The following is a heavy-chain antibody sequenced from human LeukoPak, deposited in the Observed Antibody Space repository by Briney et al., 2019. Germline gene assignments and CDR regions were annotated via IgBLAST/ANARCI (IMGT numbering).Heavy chain of an antibody. Sequence: GGSLRLSCAASGFIFSTYAMSWVRQAPGKGLEWVSYISSSGSTIYYADSVKGRFTISRDNAKNSLYLQMNSLRAEDTAVYYCAELGITMIGGVWGKGTTVTISS. J-gene: IGHJ6*04. V-gene: IGHV3-48*03. D-gene: IGHD3-10*02. CDR1: GFIFSTYA. CDR2: ISSSGSTI. CDR3: AELGITMIGGV.